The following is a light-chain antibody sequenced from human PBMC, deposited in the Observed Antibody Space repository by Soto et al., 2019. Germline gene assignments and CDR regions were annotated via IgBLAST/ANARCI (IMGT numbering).Light chain of an antibody. J-gene: IGLJ3*02. CDR1: SSDVGGYNY. CDR2: EVS. Sequence: QSVLTQPASVSGSPGQSITISCTGTSSDVGGYNYVSWCQQHPGKAPKLMIYEVSDRPSGVSNRFSGSKSGNTASLTISGLQAEDEADYYCSSYTSSTNLMVFGGGTKLTVL. V-gene: IGLV2-14*01. CDR3: SSYTSSTNLMV.